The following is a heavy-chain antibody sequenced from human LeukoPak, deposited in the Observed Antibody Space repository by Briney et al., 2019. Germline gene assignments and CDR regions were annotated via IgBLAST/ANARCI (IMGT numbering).Heavy chain of an antibody. CDR3: TRDHLSGSCFDP. V-gene: IGHV1-2*02. CDR2: INPHSGGT. J-gene: IGHJ5*02. D-gene: IGHD1-26*01. CDR1: GYTFTGYY. Sequence: APVKVSCKTSGYTFTGYYIHWVRQAPGQGLEWMGWINPHSGGTNYVQRFQGRVTMTRDTSIATAYMELSRLRSDDTAVYYCTRDHLSGSCFDPWGQGTLVTVSS.